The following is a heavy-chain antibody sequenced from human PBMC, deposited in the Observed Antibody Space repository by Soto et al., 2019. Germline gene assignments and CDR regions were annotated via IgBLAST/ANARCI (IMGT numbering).Heavy chain of an antibody. Sequence: GGSLRLSCAASGFTFSSYGMHWVRQAPGKGLEWVAVISYDGSKKYYADSVKGRFTISRDNSKNTLYLQMNSLRAEDTAVYYCAKDGRVTIFGVVLYYYYYYMDVWGKGTTVTVSS. J-gene: IGHJ6*03. CDR2: ISYDGSKK. V-gene: IGHV3-30*18. CDR3: AKDGRVTIFGVVLYYYYYYMDV. D-gene: IGHD3-3*01. CDR1: GFTFSSYG.